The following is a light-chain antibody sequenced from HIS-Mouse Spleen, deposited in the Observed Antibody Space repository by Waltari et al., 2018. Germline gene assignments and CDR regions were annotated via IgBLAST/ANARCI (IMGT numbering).Light chain of an antibody. V-gene: IGKV1-9*01. CDR2: AAS. CDR1: QGISSY. CDR3: QQYDNLPLFT. J-gene: IGKJ3*01. Sequence: DIQLTQSPSFLSASVGDRVTITCRASQGISSYLAWYQQKPGKAPKLLIYAASTLQSGVPSRFSGSGSGTEFTLTISSLQPEDFATYYCQQYDNLPLFTFGPGTKVDIK.